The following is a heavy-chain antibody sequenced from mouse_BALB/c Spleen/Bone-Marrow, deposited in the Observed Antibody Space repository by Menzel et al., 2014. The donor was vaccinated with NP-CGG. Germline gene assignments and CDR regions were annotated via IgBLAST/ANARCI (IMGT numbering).Heavy chain of an antibody. CDR2: ISYSGST. V-gene: IGHV3-2*02. Sequence: EVKLMESGPGLVKPSQSLSLTCTVTGYSITSDYAWSWIRQFPGNKLEWMGYISYSGSTSYNPSLKSRISITRDTSKNQFFLQLSSVTTEDTATYYCARGLLWGQGTLVTVSA. CDR1: GYSITSDYA. CDR3: ARGLL. J-gene: IGHJ3*02.